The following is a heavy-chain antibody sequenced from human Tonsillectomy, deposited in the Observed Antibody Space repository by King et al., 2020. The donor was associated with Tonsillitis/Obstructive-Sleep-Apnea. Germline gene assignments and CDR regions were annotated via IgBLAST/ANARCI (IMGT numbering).Heavy chain of an antibody. J-gene: IGHJ4*02. CDR3: ARDHKVDPWASTFDY. CDR1: GFTFSSYG. Sequence: VQLVESGGGLVQPGGSLRLSCAASGFTFSSYGMSWVRQAPGKGLEWVSSISGSGSSTYYADSTKGRFTISRDNSKNVLFLQVDSLRAEDTAVYYCARDHKVDPWASTFDYWGQGTLVTVSS. CDR2: ISGSGSST. D-gene: IGHD1-26*01. V-gene: IGHV3-23*04.